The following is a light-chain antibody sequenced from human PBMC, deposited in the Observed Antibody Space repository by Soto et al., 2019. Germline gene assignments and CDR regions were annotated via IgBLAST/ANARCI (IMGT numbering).Light chain of an antibody. CDR1: QSISSW. Sequence: DIQLTQSPSTLSASVGDRVTITCRASQSISSWLAWYQQKPGKAPKLLVYKASSLESGVTSRISGSRSGTAFTLTISTLQPDDFATYHCQQYEAYPLTFGGGTKVEI. V-gene: IGKV1-5*03. J-gene: IGKJ4*01. CDR3: QQYEAYPLT. CDR2: KAS.